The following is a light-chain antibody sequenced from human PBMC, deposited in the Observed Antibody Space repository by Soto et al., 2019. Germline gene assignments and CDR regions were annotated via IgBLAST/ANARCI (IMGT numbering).Light chain of an antibody. J-gene: IGKJ1*01. V-gene: IGKV1-5*01. Sequence: DIQMTQSPSSLSASVGDRVTITCQASQDISNYLNWYQQKPGKAPKLLIYDASSLESGVPSRFSGTGLGTEFTLTIGSLQPDDFATYYCQQYNSYSWTFGQGTKVDI. CDR2: DAS. CDR3: QQYNSYSWT. CDR1: QDISNY.